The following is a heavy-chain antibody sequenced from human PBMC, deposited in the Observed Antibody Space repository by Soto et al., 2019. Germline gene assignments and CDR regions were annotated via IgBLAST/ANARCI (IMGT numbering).Heavy chain of an antibody. CDR1: GGSFSGYY. CDR3: AREPSLVVVAATGDGDAFDI. D-gene: IGHD2-15*01. Sequence: SETMSLTCAVYGGSFSGYYWSWIRQPPGKGLEWIGEINHSGSTNYNPSLKSRVTISVDTSKNQFSLKLSSVTAADTAVYYCAREPSLVVVAATGDGDAFDIWGQGTMVTVSS. J-gene: IGHJ3*02. CDR2: INHSGST. V-gene: IGHV4-34*01.